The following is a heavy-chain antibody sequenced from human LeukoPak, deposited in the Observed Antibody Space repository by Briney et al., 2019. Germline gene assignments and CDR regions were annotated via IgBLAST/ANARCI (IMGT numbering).Heavy chain of an antibody. CDR1: GDSLTRDF. J-gene: IGHJ3*01. V-gene: IGHV4-38-2*02. CDR3: ARDGSYYYDTSGSLSAFDV. D-gene: IGHD3-22*01. Sequence: PETLSLTCTVSGDSLTRDFWAWIRQPPGKGVEWIGRIYQSGTTYYSPSLTSRVTISVDTSKNQFSLRLSSVTAADTAVYYCARDGSYYYDTSGSLSAFDVWGQGTTVTVSS. CDR2: IYQSGTT.